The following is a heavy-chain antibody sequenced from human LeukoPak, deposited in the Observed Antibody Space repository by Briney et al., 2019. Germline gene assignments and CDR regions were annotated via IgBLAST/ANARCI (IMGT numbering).Heavy chain of an antibody. V-gene: IGHV3-7*05. J-gene: IGHJ4*02. CDR2: IKQDGSEK. Sequence: PGGSLRLSCAASGFTFSCYWMTWVRQAPGKGLEWVAKIKQDGSEKYYVDSVKGRFTISRDNAKNSLYPQMNSLGAEDTAVYYCARRGTSSSWAHFDYWGQGTLVTVSS. CDR3: ARRGTSSSWAHFDY. D-gene: IGHD6-13*01. CDR1: GFTFSCYW.